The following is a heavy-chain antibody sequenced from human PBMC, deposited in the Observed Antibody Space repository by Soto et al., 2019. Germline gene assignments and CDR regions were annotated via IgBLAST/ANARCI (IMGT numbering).Heavy chain of an antibody. V-gene: IGHV3-30-3*01. D-gene: IGHD3-22*01. CDR1: GFTFSSYP. Sequence: LILSCAASGFTFSSYPRHWVRHAGVKVLEWGAVISFDGRDTYYPDSLKGRFTISRDDSKNTVYLQINSLRPEDTAVYYCARDYYDSSGYLLYWGQGTPVTVSS. CDR2: ISFDGRDT. CDR3: ARDYYDSSGYLLY. J-gene: IGHJ4*02.